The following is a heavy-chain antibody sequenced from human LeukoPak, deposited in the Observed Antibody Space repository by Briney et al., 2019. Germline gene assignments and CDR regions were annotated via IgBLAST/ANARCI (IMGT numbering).Heavy chain of an antibody. J-gene: IGHJ4*02. D-gene: IGHD1-14*01. V-gene: IGHV3-23*01. CDR3: AARPADGRGIILPFDY. Sequence: GGSLRLSCAASGFTFSSYAMSWVRQAPGKGLEWVSAISGSGGSTHYADSVKGRFTISRDNSKNTLYLQMNSLRAEDTAVYYCAARPADGRGIILPFDYWGQGTLVTVSS. CDR1: GFTFSSYA. CDR2: ISGSGGST.